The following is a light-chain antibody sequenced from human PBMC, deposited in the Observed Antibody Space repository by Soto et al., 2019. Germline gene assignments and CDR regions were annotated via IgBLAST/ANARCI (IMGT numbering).Light chain of an antibody. CDR1: SSDVGGYNY. Sequence: QSALTQPRSVSGSLGQSVTISCTGTSSDVGGYNYVSWYQQHPGKAPKLMIYDVSKRPSGVPDRFSGSKSGNTASLTISGLQAEDEADYYCCSYAGSYTWVFGGGTK. CDR2: DVS. V-gene: IGLV2-11*01. J-gene: IGLJ2*01. CDR3: CSYAGSYTWV.